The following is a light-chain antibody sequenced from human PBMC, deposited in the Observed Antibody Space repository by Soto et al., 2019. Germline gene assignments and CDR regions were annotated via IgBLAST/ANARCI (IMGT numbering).Light chain of an antibody. V-gene: IGKV1-5*01. CDR2: DAS. Sequence: DIQMTQAPSTLAASVKDRNTITCRASQSISSWLAWYQQKPGKAPKLLIYDASSLESGVPSRFSGRGSGTEFTLTISSLQTDDFATYYCQQYNSYWTFGQGTKVDIK. CDR1: QSISSW. J-gene: IGKJ1*01. CDR3: QQYNSYWT.